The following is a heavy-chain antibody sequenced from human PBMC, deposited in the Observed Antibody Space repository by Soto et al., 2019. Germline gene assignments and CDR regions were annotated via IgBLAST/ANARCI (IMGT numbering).Heavy chain of an antibody. J-gene: IGHJ4*02. CDR1: GGSFSDYY. CDR3: ARSVAGLDY. Sequence: QVQLQQRGAGLLKPSETLSLTCAVYGGSFSDYYWSWIRQPPGKGLEWIGEINHSGSTNYNPSLKSRVTISVDTSKNQFSLKLSAVTAADTGVYYCARSVAGLDYWGQGTLVTVSS. CDR2: INHSGST. D-gene: IGHD6-19*01. V-gene: IGHV4-34*01.